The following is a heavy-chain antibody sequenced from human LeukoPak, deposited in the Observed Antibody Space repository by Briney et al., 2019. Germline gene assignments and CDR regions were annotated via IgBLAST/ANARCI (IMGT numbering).Heavy chain of an antibody. V-gene: IGHV4-59*01. CDR2: IYYSGST. D-gene: IGHD5-18*01. CDR1: GGSISSYY. J-gene: IGHJ4*02. CDR3: ARGPEGYSYGYQFDY. Sequence: SSETLSLTCTASGGSISSYYWSWIRQPPGKGLEWIGYIYYSGSTNYNPSLKSRVTISADTSKNQFSLKLSSVTAADTAVYYCARGPEGYSYGYQFDYWGQGTLVTVSS.